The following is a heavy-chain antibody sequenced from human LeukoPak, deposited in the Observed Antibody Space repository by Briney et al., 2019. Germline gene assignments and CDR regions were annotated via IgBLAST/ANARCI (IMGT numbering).Heavy chain of an antibody. J-gene: IGHJ4*02. CDR3: ARHLALDTQYSSSWYGLLFGVTGFDY. V-gene: IGHV4-39*01. CDR2: IYYSGST. Sequence: SETLSLTCTVSGGSISSSSYYWGWIRQPPGKGLEWIGSIYYSGSTYYNPSLKSRVTISVDTSKNQFSLKLSSVTAADTAVYYCARHLALDTQYSSSWYGLLFGVTGFDYWGQGTLVTVSS. D-gene: IGHD6-13*01. CDR1: GGSISSSSYY.